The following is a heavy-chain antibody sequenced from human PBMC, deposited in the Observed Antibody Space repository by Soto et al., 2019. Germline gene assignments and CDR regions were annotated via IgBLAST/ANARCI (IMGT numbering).Heavy chain of an antibody. CDR3: ARTYCSSTSCYYSNFDY. D-gene: IGHD2-2*01. V-gene: IGHV1-69*02. Sequence: SVKVSCKASGGTFSSYTISWVRQAPGQGLEWMGRIIPILGIANYAQKFQGRVTITADKSTSTAYMELSSLRSEDTAVYYCARTYCSSTSCYYSNFDYWGQGTLVTVSS. CDR1: GGTFSSYT. CDR2: IIPILGIA. J-gene: IGHJ4*02.